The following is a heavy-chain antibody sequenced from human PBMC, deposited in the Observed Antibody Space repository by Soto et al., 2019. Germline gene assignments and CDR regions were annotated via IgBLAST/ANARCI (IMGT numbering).Heavy chain of an antibody. Sequence: SETLSLTCTVSGGSISSYNWSWIRQPPGEGLEWIGYIYYSGSTNYNPSLKSRVTISVDTSKNQFSLKLSSVTAADTAVYYCAREEGATLYFDYWGQGTLVTVSS. CDR3: AREEGATLYFDY. J-gene: IGHJ4*02. CDR2: IYYSGST. V-gene: IGHV4-59*01. D-gene: IGHD5-12*01. CDR1: GGSISSYN.